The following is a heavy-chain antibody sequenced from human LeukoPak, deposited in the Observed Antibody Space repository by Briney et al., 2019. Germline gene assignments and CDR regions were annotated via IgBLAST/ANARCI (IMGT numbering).Heavy chain of an antibody. Sequence: PGGSLRLSCAASEFTFSNAWMSWVRQAPGKGLEWVGRIKSKTDGGTTDYAAPVKGRFAISRDDSKHTLYLQVNSLQTEDTAVYYCTTGNWGSFSYWGQGTLVTVSS. D-gene: IGHD7-27*01. V-gene: IGHV3-15*01. CDR1: EFTFSNAW. J-gene: IGHJ4*02. CDR2: IKSKTDGGTT. CDR3: TTGNWGSFSY.